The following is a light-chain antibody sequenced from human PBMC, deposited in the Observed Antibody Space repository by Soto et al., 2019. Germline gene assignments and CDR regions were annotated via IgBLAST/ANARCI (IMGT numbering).Light chain of an antibody. CDR3: QQRSHWPSLT. Sequence: EIMLTQSPATLSLSPGERATLSCRTSQSVSYYLAWYQQKPGQAPRLLIYDASNRATGIPARFSGSGSGTDFTLTITSLEPEDFAVYFCQQRSHWPSLTFGGGTKVDVK. CDR2: DAS. CDR1: QSVSYY. J-gene: IGKJ4*01. V-gene: IGKV3-11*01.